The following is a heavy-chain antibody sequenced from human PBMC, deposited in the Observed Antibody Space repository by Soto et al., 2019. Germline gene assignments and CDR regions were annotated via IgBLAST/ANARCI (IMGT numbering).Heavy chain of an antibody. CDR2: INWNSGSI. D-gene: IGHD1-1*01. V-gene: IGHV3-9*01. Sequence: SLRLSCAASGFTFDDYAMHWVRQVPGKGLEWVSGINWNSGSIGYGDSVKGRFAISSDNANNSLHLQMNSLGAEDTAFYYCVKDETINCYSRDFRHWGQGTLVTVSS. CDR3: VKDETINCYSRDFRH. CDR1: GFTFDDYA. J-gene: IGHJ1*01.